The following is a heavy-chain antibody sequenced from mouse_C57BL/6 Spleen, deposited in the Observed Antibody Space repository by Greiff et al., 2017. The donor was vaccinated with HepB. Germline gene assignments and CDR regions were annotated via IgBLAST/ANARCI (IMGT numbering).Heavy chain of an antibody. Sequence: VQLQQSGPELVKPGASVKMSCKASGYTFTDYNMHWVKQSHGKSLEWIGYINPNNGGTSYNQKFKGKATLTVNKSSSTAYMELRSLTSEDSAVYYCARYYYGSSCFDYWGQGTTLTVSS. CDR2: INPNNGGT. CDR1: GYTFTDYN. J-gene: IGHJ2*01. CDR3: ARYYYGSSCFDY. V-gene: IGHV1-22*01. D-gene: IGHD1-1*01.